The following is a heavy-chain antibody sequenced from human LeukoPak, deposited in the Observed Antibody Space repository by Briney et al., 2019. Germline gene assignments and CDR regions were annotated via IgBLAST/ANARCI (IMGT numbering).Heavy chain of an antibody. J-gene: IGHJ4*02. CDR3: ARSVYYFDY. V-gene: IGHV3-11*06. CDR2: ISTRSSYT. Sequence: EPSETLSLTCAVYGGSFSDYYMSWIRQAPGKGLEWVSYISTRSSYTNYADSVKGRFAISRDNAKNSLYLQMNSLRAEDTAVYYCARSVYYFDYWGQGTLVTVSS. CDR1: GGSFSDYY. D-gene: IGHD5/OR15-5a*01.